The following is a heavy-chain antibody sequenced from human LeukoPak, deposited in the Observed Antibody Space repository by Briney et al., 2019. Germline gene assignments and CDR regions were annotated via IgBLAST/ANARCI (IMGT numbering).Heavy chain of an antibody. V-gene: IGHV3-74*01. CDR2: IKNDGTYR. Sequence: PWGSLRLSCAASGFIFNRHWMHWVRQAPGEGLVCVARIKNDGTYRDYAGFVKGRFTISRDNAKNRLYLQMNSLRVEDTARYYCVRDDDIYGFEYWGQGTVVTVSS. J-gene: IGHJ4*02. CDR1: GFIFNRHW. D-gene: IGHD3-3*02. CDR3: VRDDDIYGFEY.